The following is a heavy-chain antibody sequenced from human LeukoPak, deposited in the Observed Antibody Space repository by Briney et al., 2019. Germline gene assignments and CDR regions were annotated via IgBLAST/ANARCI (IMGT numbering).Heavy chain of an antibody. D-gene: IGHD6-13*01. CDR2: IYHVGGT. V-gene: IGHV4-39*07. Sequence: SETLSLTCTVSGVSIKTNSDYWGWLRQTPGKGLEWIGSIYHVGGTYYNPSLKSRVTISIDTSKNQFSLKLTSVTAADTAIYYCAKFPIAGHYYYYYMDVWGKGTTVTVSS. CDR3: AKFPIAGHYYYYYMDV. J-gene: IGHJ6*03. CDR1: GVSIKTNSDY.